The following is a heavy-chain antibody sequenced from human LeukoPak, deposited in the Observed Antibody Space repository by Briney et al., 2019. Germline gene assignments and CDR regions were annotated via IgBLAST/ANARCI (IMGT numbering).Heavy chain of an antibody. D-gene: IGHD2-2*01. J-gene: IGHJ4*02. V-gene: IGHV4-30-2*01. CDR1: GGSISGGGYS. CDR2: IYHSGST. Sequence: PSETLSLTCAVSGGSISGGGYSWSWIRQPPGKGLEWIGYIYHSGSTYYNPSLKSRVTISVDRSKNQFSLKLSSVTAADTAVYYCASAAQPYYFDYWGQGTLVTVSS. CDR3: ASAAQPYYFDY.